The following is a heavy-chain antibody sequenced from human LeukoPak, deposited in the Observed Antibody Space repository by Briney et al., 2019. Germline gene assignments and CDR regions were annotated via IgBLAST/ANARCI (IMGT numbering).Heavy chain of an antibody. J-gene: IGHJ4*02. V-gene: IGHV3-7*01. CDR3: ARDTPGEESH. CDR2: IKQDGSEE. D-gene: IGHD2-2*01. Sequence: PGGSLRLSCSASGFTFSAYWMSWVRQAPGKGLEWVANIKQDGSEEHYVDSVKGRFTISRDNAENSLYLQMNSLRAEDTAVYYCARDTPGEESHWGQGTLVTVSS. CDR1: GFTFSAYW.